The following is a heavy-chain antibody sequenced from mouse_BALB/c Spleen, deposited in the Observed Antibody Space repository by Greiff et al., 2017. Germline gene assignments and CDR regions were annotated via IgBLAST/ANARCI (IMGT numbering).Heavy chain of an antibody. V-gene: IGHV14-3*02. D-gene: IGHD1-2*01. CDR2: IDPANGNT. CDR1: GFNIKDTY. J-gene: IGHJ2*01. Sequence: VQLQQSGAELVKPGASVKLSCTASGFNIKDTYMHWVKQRPEQGLEWIGRIDPANGNTKYDPKFQGKATITADTSSNTAYLQLSSLTSEDTAVYYCARNYGYGYYLDYWGQGTTLTVSS. CDR3: ARNYGYGYYLDY.